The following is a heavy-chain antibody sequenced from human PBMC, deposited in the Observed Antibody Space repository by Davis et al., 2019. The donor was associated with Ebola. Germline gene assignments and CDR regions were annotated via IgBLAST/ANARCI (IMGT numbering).Heavy chain of an antibody. CDR2: IDPSDSYT. J-gene: IGHJ5*02. CDR1: GYSFTSYW. V-gene: IGHV5-10-1*01. Sequence: GESLKISCKGSGYSFTSYWISWVRQMPGKGLEWMGRIDPSDSYTNYSPSFQGHVTISADKSISTAYLQWSSLKASDTAMYYCARSGSGDYDWFDPWGQGTLVTVSS. CDR3: ARSGSGDYDWFDP. D-gene: IGHD4-17*01.